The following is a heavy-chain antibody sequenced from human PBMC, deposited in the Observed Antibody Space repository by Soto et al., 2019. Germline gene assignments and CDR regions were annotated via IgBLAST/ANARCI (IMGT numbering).Heavy chain of an antibody. V-gene: IGHV6-1*01. CDR3: ARAPGNFWSGYYKGFDY. CDR2: TYYRSKWYN. Sequence: SQTLSLTCAISGDSVSSNSAAWNWIRQSPSRGLEWLGRTYYRSKWYNDYAVSVKSRITINPDTSKNQFSLQLNSVTPEDTAVYYCARAPGNFWSGYYKGFDYWGQGTLVTVSS. D-gene: IGHD3-3*01. J-gene: IGHJ4*02. CDR1: GDSVSSNSAA.